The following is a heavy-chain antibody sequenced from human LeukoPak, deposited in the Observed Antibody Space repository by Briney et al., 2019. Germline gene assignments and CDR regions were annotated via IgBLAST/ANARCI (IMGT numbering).Heavy chain of an antibody. D-gene: IGHD6-6*01. V-gene: IGHV4-59*01. J-gene: IGHJ6*02. CDR2: IYYSGST. CDR3: ARRCSSPRAYGMDV. Sequence: SETLSLTCTVSGGSISSYYWSWIRQPPGKGLEWIGYIYYSGSTNYNPSLKSRVTISVDTSKNQFSLKLSSVTAADTAVYYCARRCSSPRAYGMDVWGQGTTVTVSS. CDR1: GGSISSYY.